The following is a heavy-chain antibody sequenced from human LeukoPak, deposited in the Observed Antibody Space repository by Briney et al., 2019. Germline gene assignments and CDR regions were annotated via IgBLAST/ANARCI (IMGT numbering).Heavy chain of an antibody. Sequence: SETLSLTCTVSGGSISSYYWSWIRQPAGKGLEWIGRIYTSGSTNYNPSLKSRVTMSVDTSKNQFSLKLSSVTAADTAVYYCARKTYYYGSGSFQSDYWGQGTLVTVSS. D-gene: IGHD3-10*01. CDR3: ARKTYYYGSGSFQSDY. CDR1: GGSISSYY. J-gene: IGHJ4*02. CDR2: IYTSGST. V-gene: IGHV4-4*07.